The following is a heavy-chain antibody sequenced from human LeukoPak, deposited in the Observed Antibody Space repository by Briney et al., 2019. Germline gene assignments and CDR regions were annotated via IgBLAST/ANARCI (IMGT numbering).Heavy chain of an antibody. CDR2: MNPNSGNT. D-gene: IGHD5-12*01. J-gene: IGHJ6*03. CDR1: GYTFTSYG. V-gene: IGHV1-8*03. CDR3: ARGYSGYDFAYYYYYMDV. Sequence: ASVKVSCKASGYTFTSYGISWVRQAPGQGLEWMGWMNPNSGNTGYAQKFQGRVTITRNTSISTAYMELSSLRSEDTAVYYCARGYSGYDFAYYYYYMDVWGKGTTVTVSS.